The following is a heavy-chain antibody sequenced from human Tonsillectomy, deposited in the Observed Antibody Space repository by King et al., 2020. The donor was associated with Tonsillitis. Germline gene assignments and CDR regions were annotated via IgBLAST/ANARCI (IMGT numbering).Heavy chain of an antibody. Sequence: QLQESGPGLVKPSETLSLTCKVSGGSISSSSYFWDWIRQPPGKGLEWIGSIYYSGSTYYNPSPKSQVTISVDTSKNQFSLRLSSVTAADTAGYYCARRATGIVVVPATRDAFDIWGQGTMVTVSS. D-gene: IGHD2-2*01. CDR1: GGSISSSSYF. CDR2: IYYSGST. CDR3: ARRATGIVVVPATRDAFDI. V-gene: IGHV4-39*01. J-gene: IGHJ3*02.